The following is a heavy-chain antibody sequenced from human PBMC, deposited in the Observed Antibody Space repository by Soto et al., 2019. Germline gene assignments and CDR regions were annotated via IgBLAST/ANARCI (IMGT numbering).Heavy chain of an antibody. CDR2: IVVGSGST. Sequence: QMHLEQSGPEVRKPGTSVQVSCKASGFTFTQSTVHWVRQARGHRPEWIGWIVVGSGSTSYAQNVQGRVPFTRDRSTSTVYMELSSLRSEDTAVYYCATGGLGAAAGDFAYWGQGTLLTVSS. CDR1: GFTFTQST. J-gene: IGHJ4*02. CDR3: ATGGLGAAAGDFAY. D-gene: IGHD6-13*01. V-gene: IGHV1-58*01.